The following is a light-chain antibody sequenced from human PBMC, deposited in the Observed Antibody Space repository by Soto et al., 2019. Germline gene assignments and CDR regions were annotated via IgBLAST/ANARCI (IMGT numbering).Light chain of an antibody. CDR1: SGIHVGAYR. CDR2: YKSDSDK. J-gene: IGLJ2*01. V-gene: IGLV5-45*03. Sequence: QSVLTQPSSVSASPGTSASLTCTLRSGIHVGAYRIHWYQQKPGSPPQFLLRYKSDSDKYQGSGVPSRFSGSKDPSANAGILLISGLQSEDEADYYCVIWHSSAVVFGGGTKLTVL. CDR3: VIWHSSAVV.